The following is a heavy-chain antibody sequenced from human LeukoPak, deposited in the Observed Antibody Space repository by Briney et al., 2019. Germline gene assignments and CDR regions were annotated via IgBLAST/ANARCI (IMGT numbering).Heavy chain of an antibody. CDR2: ISSSSSYI. J-gene: IGHJ6*02. V-gene: IGHV3-21*01. Sequence: GGSLRLSCAASGFTFSSYSMNWVRQAPGKGLEWVSSISSSSSYIYYADSVKGRFTISRDNAKNSLYLQMNSLRAEDTAVYYCARDKGDYYYGMDVWGQGTTVTVSS. CDR3: ARDKGDYYYGMDV. D-gene: IGHD3-16*01. CDR1: GFTFSSYS.